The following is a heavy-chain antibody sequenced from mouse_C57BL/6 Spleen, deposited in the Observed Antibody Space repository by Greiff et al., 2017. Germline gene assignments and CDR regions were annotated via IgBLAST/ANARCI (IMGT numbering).Heavy chain of an antibody. D-gene: IGHD3-2*02. J-gene: IGHJ2*01. CDR2: IHPNSGST. CDR1: GYTFTSYW. V-gene: IGHV1-64*01. Sequence: QVQLQQPGAELVKPGASVKLSCKASGYTFTSYWMHWVKQRPGQGLEWIGMIHPNSGSTNYNEKFKSKATLTVDKSSSTAYMQLSSLTSEDSAVYYCARRGTAQAYFDYWGQGTTLTVSS. CDR3: ARRGTAQAYFDY.